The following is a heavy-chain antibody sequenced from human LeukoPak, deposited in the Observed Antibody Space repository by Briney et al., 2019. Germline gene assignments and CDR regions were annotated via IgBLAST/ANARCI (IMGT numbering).Heavy chain of an antibody. CDR3: ARSLLPKNFDY. J-gene: IGHJ4*02. V-gene: IGHV3-30-3*01. CDR2: ISWDGTIK. CDR1: GFTFRSYA. Sequence: GKSLRLSCAASGFTFRSYAIHLVRQAPGKGLEWVAFISWDGTIKYYADSVKGRFSISRDNSKNTLSLQMNSLRAEDTAVYYCARSLLPKNFDYWGQGTLVTVSS.